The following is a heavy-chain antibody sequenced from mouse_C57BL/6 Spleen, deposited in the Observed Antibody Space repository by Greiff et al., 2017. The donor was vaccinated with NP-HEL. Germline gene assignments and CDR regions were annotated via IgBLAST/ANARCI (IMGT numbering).Heavy chain of an antibody. D-gene: IGHD1-1*01. J-gene: IGHJ1*03. CDR1: GFTFSSYG. V-gene: IGHV5-6*01. CDR3: ARRGYGSSPYFDV. Sequence: EVQRVESGGDLVKPGGSLKLSCAASGFTFSSYGMSWVRQTPDKRLEWVATISSGGSYTYYPDSVKGRFTISRDNAKNTLYLQMSSLKSEDTAMYYCARRGYGSSPYFDVWGTGTTVTVSS. CDR2: ISSGGSYT.